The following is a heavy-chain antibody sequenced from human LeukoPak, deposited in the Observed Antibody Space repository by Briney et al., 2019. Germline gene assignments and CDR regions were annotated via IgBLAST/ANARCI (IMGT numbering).Heavy chain of an antibody. CDR2: SHYSGNT. CDR3: ARDKGYGSDY. Sequence: SETLSLTCSVSDDSISSYYWNWIRQPPGKPLEWIGYSHYSGNTNYNPSLKSRVTISVDTSKNQFSLKLSSVTAADTAVYYCARDKGYGSDYWGQGTLVTVSS. CDR1: DDSISSYY. J-gene: IGHJ4*02. V-gene: IGHV4-59*01. D-gene: IGHD3-10*01.